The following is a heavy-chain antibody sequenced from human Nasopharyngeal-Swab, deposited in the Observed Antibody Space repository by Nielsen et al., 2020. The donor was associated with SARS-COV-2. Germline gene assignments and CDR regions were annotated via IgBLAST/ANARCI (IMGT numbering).Heavy chain of an antibody. CDR3: ARHPTTSITIFGVVSGRGWFDP. Sequence: SETLSLTCTVSGGSISSSSYYWGWIRQPPGKGLEWIGSIYYSGSTYYNPSLKSRVTISVDTSKNQFSLKLRSVTAADTAVYYCARHPTTSITIFGVVSGRGWFDPWGQGTLVTVSS. D-gene: IGHD3-3*01. CDR2: IYYSGST. CDR1: GGSISSSSYY. J-gene: IGHJ5*02. V-gene: IGHV4-39*01.